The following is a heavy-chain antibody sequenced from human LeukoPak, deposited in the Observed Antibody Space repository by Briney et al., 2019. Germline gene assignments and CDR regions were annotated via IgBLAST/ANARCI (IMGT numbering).Heavy chain of an antibody. J-gene: IGHJ4*02. CDR2: INHSGST. V-gene: IGHV4-34*01. CDR1: GGSFSGYY. D-gene: IGHD3-10*01. CDR3: ARLRTVWFYFDY. Sequence: SETLSLTCAVYGGSFSGYYWSWIRQPPGKGLEWIGEINHSGSTNYNPSLKSRVTISVDTSKNQFSLKLSSVTAADTAVYYCARLRTVWFYFDYWGQGTLVTVSS.